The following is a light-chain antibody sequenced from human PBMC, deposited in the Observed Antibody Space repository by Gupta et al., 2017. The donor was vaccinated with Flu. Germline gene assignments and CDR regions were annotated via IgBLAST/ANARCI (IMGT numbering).Light chain of an antibody. CDR1: QSVTTN. CDR2: GAS. V-gene: IGKV3-15*01. Sequence: EIVMTQFPATLSVSPGERATLSCRASQSVTTNLAWYQQKSGQAPRLLIHGASIRATGIPARFSGSGSGTEFTLTISNRQSEDFAVYYCQHYDSWPAWTFGQGTKVEIK. J-gene: IGKJ1*01. CDR3: QHYDSWPAWT.